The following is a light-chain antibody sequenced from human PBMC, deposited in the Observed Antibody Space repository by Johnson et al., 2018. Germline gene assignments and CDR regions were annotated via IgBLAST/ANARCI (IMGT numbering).Light chain of an antibody. CDR2: ENN. CDR1: SSNIGNNY. CDR3: GTWDSSLSAGNV. Sequence: QSVLTQPPSVSAAPGQKVTISCSGSSSNIGNNYVSWYQQLPGTAPKLLIYENNKRPSGIPDRLSGSKSGTSATLGITGLQTGDEADYYCGTWDSSLSAGNVFGTGTKCTVL. V-gene: IGLV1-51*02. J-gene: IGLJ1*01.